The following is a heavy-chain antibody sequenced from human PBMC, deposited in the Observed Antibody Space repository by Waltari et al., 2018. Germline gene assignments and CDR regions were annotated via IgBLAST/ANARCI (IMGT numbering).Heavy chain of an antibody. Sequence: EVQLVQSGAEVKKPEESLRISCEGSGYGLTTHWISRVRQLPGKGLEWVGRIDPSDSFRNYGPAFEGHVTISVDQSLRTAYLQWDSLKASDTAIYYCVRHRTTYPLEIDYWGQGTLVTVSS. CDR2: IDPSDSFR. J-gene: IGHJ4*02. CDR3: VRHRTTYPLEIDY. V-gene: IGHV5-10-1*01. CDR1: GYGLTTHW. D-gene: IGHD2-2*01.